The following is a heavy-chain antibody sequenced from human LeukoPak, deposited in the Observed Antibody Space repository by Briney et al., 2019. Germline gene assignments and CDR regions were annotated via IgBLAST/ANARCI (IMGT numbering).Heavy chain of an antibody. D-gene: IGHD3-22*01. J-gene: IGHJ4*02. V-gene: IGHV4-59*11. CDR2: ISYTGST. CDR3: ARVLSSYYYDSSGYHYFDY. Sequence: ETLSLICTVSGGSITSRYWSWIRQPPGKGLEWIGYISYTGSTNYIPSLKSRVTISVDTSKNQFSLRLTSVTAADTAVYYCARVLSSYYYDSSGYHYFDYWGQGTLVTVSS. CDR1: GGSITSRY.